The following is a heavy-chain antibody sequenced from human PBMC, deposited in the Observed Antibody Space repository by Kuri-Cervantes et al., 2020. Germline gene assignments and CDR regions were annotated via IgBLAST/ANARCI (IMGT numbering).Heavy chain of an antibody. J-gene: IGHJ4*02. CDR2: FNPNSGDT. D-gene: IGHD7-27*01. Sequence: ASVKVSCKTSGYTFINYYLHWVRQAPGQGLEWMGWFNPNSGDTNFAQKFQGRVSMTRDTSISTAYMDLYRLRSDDTAVYYCARDPLGPFDYWGQGTLVTVSS. V-gene: IGHV1-2*02. CDR1: GYTFINYY. CDR3: ARDPLGPFDY.